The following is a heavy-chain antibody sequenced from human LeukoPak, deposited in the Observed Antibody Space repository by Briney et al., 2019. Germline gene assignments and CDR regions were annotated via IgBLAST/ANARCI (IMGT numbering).Heavy chain of an antibody. CDR2: ISYDGSNK. CDR1: GFTFSSYG. Sequence: GGSLRLSCAASGFTFSSYGMHWVRQAPGKGLEWVAVISYDGSNKYYADSVKGRFTISRDNSKNTLYLQMNSLRAEDTAVYYCARDVRWHETASPFSDYYMDVWGKGTTVTVSS. J-gene: IGHJ6*03. D-gene: IGHD1-1*01. V-gene: IGHV3-30*03. CDR3: ARDVRWHETASPFSDYYMDV.